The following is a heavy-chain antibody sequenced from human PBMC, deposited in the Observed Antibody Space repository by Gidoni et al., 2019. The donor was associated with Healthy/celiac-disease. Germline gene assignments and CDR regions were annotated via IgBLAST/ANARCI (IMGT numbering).Heavy chain of an antibody. V-gene: IGHV3-23*01. CDR2: ISCSGGST. J-gene: IGHJ4*02. CDR3: AKTLGPFDY. CDR1: GFTFSSYA. Sequence: EVQLLESGGGLVQPGGSLRLSCAAYGFTFSSYAMSWDRQAPGKGLECVSAISCSGGSTYYADSVKGRFTISRDNSKNTLYLQMNSLRAEDTAVYYCAKTLGPFDYWGQGTLVTVSS.